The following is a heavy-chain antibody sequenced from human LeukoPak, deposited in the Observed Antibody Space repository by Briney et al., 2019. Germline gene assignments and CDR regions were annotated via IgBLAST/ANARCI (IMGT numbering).Heavy chain of an antibody. Sequence: PSETLSLTCAVYGGSFSGYYWSWIRQPPGKGLEWIGEINHSGSTNYNPSLKSRVTISVDTSKNQFSLKLSSVTAADTAVYYCARAFYDSSGYIYWGQGTLVTVSS. V-gene: IGHV4-34*01. CDR2: INHSGST. J-gene: IGHJ4*02. CDR3: ARAFYDSSGYIY. D-gene: IGHD3-22*01. CDR1: GGSFSGYY.